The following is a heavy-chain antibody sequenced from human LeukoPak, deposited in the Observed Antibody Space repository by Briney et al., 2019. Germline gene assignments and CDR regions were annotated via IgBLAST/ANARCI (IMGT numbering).Heavy chain of an antibody. D-gene: IGHD4-23*01. CDR2: IYYSGST. J-gene: IGHJ4*02. Sequence: TLSLTCAVSGGSISSGGYSWSWIRQPPGKGLEWIGYIYYSGSTYYNPSLKSRVTISVDTSKNQFSLKLSSVTAADTAVYYCARFLPDYGGTNWGQGTLVTVSS. V-gene: IGHV4-31*11. CDR1: GGSISSGGYS. CDR3: ARFLPDYGGTN.